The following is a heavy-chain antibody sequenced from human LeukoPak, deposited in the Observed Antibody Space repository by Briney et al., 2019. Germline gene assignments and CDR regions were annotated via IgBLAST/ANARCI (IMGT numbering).Heavy chain of an antibody. CDR1: GGPFSGYY. CDR3: ATGTPLDV. D-gene: IGHD1-1*01. Sequence: KPSETLSLTCAVYGGPFSGYYWSWIRQPPGKGLEWIGEINHSGSTNYNPSLKSRVTISVDTSKNQFSLKLSSVTAADTAVYYCATGTPLDVWGQGTTVTVSS. J-gene: IGHJ6*02. CDR2: INHSGST. V-gene: IGHV4-34*01.